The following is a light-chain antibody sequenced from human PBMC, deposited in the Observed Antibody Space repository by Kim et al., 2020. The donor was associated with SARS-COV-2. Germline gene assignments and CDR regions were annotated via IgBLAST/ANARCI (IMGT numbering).Light chain of an antibody. CDR3: QCARA. CDR1: QSINCW. Sequence: DNQMTQSPSTLSASVGDRVTITCRASQSINCWLAWYQQKPGKAPKLLIYQASTLERGVPPRFSGSGSGTEFTLTISSLQPDDFATYYCQCARAFGQGTKVDIK. V-gene: IGKV1-5*03. J-gene: IGKJ1*01. CDR2: QAS.